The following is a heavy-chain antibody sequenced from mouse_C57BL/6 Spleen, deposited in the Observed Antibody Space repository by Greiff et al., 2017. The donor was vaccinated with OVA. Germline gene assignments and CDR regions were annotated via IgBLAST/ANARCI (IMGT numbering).Heavy chain of an antibody. J-gene: IGHJ4*01. D-gene: IGHD5-1*01. CDR1: GFSLTSYA. CDR3: ARTYDYAMDY. Sequence: VKLMESGPGLVAPSQSLSITCTVSGFSLTSYAISWVRQPPGKGLEWLGVIWTGGGTNFNSALKSRLSISKNNSKSQVFLKMNSLQTDDTARYYCARTYDYAMDYWGQGTSVTVSS. CDR2: IWTGGGT. V-gene: IGHV2-9-1*01.